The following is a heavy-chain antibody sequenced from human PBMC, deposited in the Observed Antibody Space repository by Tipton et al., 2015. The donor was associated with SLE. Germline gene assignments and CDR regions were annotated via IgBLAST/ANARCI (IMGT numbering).Heavy chain of an antibody. CDR2: IKEDGSEK. J-gene: IGHJ4*02. Sequence: SLRLSCAASRFTFSSYWMAWVRQAPGKGLEWVANIKEDGSEKYSVDSVTGRFTISRDNAKNSLYLQMNSLRAEDTAVYYCARDRSLKGFDYWGQGTLVTVSS. D-gene: IGHD6-13*01. CDR1: RFTFSSYW. V-gene: IGHV3-7*01. CDR3: ARDRSLKGFDY.